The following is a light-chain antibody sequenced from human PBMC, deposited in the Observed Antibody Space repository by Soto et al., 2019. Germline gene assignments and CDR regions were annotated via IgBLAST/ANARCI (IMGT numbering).Light chain of an antibody. J-gene: IGKJ1*01. Sequence: DIQMTQSPSTLSASVGDRVTITCRASESITNRLAWYQQKPGKAPKVLIYDASNLQSGVPSRFSGCGFGTEFILTISSLQPDDFATYSCQHYGGLWTFGQGTKVDIK. CDR3: QHYGGLWT. CDR1: ESITNR. CDR2: DAS. V-gene: IGKV1-5*01.